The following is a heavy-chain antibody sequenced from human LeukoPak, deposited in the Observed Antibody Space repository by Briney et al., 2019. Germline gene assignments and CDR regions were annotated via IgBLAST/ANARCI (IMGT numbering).Heavy chain of an antibody. D-gene: IGHD2-15*01. CDR3: LKSDRVARDDAINS. V-gene: IGHV4-39*01. CDR1: GGSLSSSSNY. Sequence: ASETLSLTCAVYGGSLSSSSNYWGWIRQPPGKGLEWIGSLYYSGSTYYNPSLRSRVTISVDTSKNQFSLKLSSVNAADTGLYSCLKSDRVARDDAINSGSQRTMVTVSS. J-gene: IGHJ3*02. CDR2: LYYSGST.